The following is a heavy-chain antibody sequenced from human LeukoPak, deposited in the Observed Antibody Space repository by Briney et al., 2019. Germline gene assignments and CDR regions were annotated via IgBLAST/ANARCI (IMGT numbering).Heavy chain of an antibody. J-gene: IGHJ4*02. D-gene: IGHD5-18*01. V-gene: IGHV3-66*02. CDR2: IYSGGST. CDR3: ARDERGYSYGYSDY. CDR1: GSTVSSNY. Sequence: GGSLRLSCAASGSTVSSNYMSWVRQAPGKGLEWVSVIYSGGSTYYADSVKGRFTISRDNSKNTLYLQMNSLRAEDTAVYYCARDERGYSYGYSDYWGQGTLVTVSS.